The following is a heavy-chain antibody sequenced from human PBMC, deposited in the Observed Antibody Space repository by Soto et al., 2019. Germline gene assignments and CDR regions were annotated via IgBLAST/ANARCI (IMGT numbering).Heavy chain of an antibody. CDR3: ARYWGIVVVPYYFDY. D-gene: IGHD2-2*01. CDR2: ISAYNGNT. Sequence: QVQLVQSGAEVKKPGASVKVSCKASGYTFTSYGISWVRQAPGQGLEWMGWISAYNGNTNYAQKLQGRVTMTTDTSTSTAYMELRSLRSDHTDVYYCARYWGIVVVPYYFDYWGQGTLVSVSS. V-gene: IGHV1-18*01. J-gene: IGHJ4*02. CDR1: GYTFTSYG.